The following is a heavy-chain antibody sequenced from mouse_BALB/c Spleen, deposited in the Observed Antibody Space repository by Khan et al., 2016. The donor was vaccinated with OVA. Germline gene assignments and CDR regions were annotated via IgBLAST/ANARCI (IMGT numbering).Heavy chain of an antibody. J-gene: IGHJ2*01. Sequence: VQLKQSGAELVKPGASVKLSCTASGFNIKDTYMHWVKQRPEQGLEWIGRIDPANGNTKYGPKFQGKATITADTSSNTAYLQLSSLTSEDTAVYYCARGTARATGDYWGQGTTLTVSS. CDR1: GFNIKDTY. D-gene: IGHD3-2*01. CDR2: IDPANGNT. V-gene: IGHV14-3*02. CDR3: ARGTARATGDY.